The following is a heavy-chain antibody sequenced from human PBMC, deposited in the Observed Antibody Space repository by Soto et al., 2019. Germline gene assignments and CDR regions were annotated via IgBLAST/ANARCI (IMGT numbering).Heavy chain of an antibody. D-gene: IGHD4-17*01. Sequence: VGSLRLSCTASGFTFSSYWMSWVRQAPGQGLEWVANIRQDGGEKYSVGSVKGRFTISRDNTKNSMYLQMNSLRAEDTAVYYCVRSADYGADFQHWGQGTLVTVSS. V-gene: IGHV3-7*03. J-gene: IGHJ1*01. CDR3: VRSADYGADFQH. CDR2: IRQDGGEK. CDR1: GFTFSSYW.